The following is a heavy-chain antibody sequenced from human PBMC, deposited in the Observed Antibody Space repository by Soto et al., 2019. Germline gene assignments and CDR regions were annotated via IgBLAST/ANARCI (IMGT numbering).Heavy chain of an antibody. D-gene: IGHD6-25*01. CDR1: GYTFTAYW. CDR3: ARGGYSGNSKDPFYI. V-gene: IGHV5-51*01. CDR2: IYPGDSDT. Sequence: PGESLKISCKGSGYTFTAYWIGWVRQMPGKGLEWMGIIYPGDSDTRYSPSFQGQVTISADKSITTAYLQWSSLKASDTAMSYCARGGYSGNSKDPFYIWGPGTMVTVSS. J-gene: IGHJ3*02.